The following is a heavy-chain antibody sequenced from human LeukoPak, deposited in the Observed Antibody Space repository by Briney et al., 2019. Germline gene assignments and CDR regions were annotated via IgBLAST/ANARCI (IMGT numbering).Heavy chain of an antibody. V-gene: IGHV3-53*01. CDR1: GFTVSSNY. CDR2: IYSGGST. D-gene: IGHD6-13*01. CDR3: ARDHPGRGIAAAYDAFDI. Sequence: GGSLRLSCAASGFTVSSNYMSWVRQAPGKGLEWVSVIYSGGSTYYADSVKGRFTISRDNSKNTLYLQMNSLRAEDTAVYYCARDHPGRGIAAAYDAFDIWGQGTMVTVSS. J-gene: IGHJ3*02.